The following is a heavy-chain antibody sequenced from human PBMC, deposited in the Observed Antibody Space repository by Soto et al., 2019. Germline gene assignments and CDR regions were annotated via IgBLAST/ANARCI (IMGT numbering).Heavy chain of an antibody. Sequence: ASVKVSCKASGYDFSDHYIHWVRQAPGQGLEWMGIISPDGGSTKYSQKFQARITMTRDTSTSTVYMELSSLRSEDTAVYYCVRGHWSFDYWGQGTLVTVSS. CDR2: ISPDGGST. V-gene: IGHV1-46*03. CDR3: VRGHWSFDY. CDR1: GYDFSDHY. D-gene: IGHD2-8*02. J-gene: IGHJ4*02.